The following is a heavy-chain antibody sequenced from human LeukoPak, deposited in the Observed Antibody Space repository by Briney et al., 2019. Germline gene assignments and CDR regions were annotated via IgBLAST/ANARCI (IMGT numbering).Heavy chain of an antibody. CDR1: GGTFSSYA. CDR2: IIPIFGTA. CDR3: ARDLNGGYDLDY. Sequence: ASVKVSCKASGGTFSSYAISWVRQAPGQGLEWMGGIIPIFGTANYAQKFQGRVTITADESTSTAYMELSSLRSEDTAVYYCARDLNGGYDLDYWGQGTLVTVSS. D-gene: IGHD5-12*01. J-gene: IGHJ4*02. V-gene: IGHV1-69*13.